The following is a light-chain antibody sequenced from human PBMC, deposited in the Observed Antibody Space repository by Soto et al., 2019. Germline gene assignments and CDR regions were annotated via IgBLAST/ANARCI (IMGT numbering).Light chain of an antibody. V-gene: IGLV2-14*01. CDR1: TNDVGGYNY. CDR3: NSYTSSTSLPDV. Sequence: QSALTQPASVSGSPGQSITISCTGTTNDVGGYNYVSWYQQHPGKAPKLLIFEVTSRPSGVSHRSSGSKSGNTASLTISALQAEDEADYFCNSYTSSTSLPDVFGTGTKVTVL. CDR2: EVT. J-gene: IGLJ1*01.